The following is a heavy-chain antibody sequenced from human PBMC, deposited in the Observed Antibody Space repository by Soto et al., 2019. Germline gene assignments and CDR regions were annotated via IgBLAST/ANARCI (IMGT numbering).Heavy chain of an antibody. Sequence: HPWGSLRLSCAASGFTFSTNAMNCVRQAPGKGLEWVSAISGSVGSTYYADSVKGRYTISRDNSKNTLYLQMNSLRAEDTAVYYCAKDLSGWYPALSPGYWGQGTQVTVSS. V-gene: IGHV3-23*01. J-gene: IGHJ4*02. CDR3: AKDLSGWYPALSPGY. D-gene: IGHD6-19*01. CDR1: GFTFSTNA. CDR2: ISGSVGST.